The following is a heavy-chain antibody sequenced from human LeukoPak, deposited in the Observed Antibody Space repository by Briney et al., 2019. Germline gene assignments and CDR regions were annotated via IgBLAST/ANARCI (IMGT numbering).Heavy chain of an antibody. D-gene: IGHD2-21*02. J-gene: IGHJ3*02. CDR1: GFNFNTYS. Sequence: GGSLRLSCAVSGFNFNTYSMNWVRQAPGKGPEWVSSISSTSNYIYYAESVKGRFAVSRDNAKNSLYLQLNSLRADDTAVYYCARDQKTSYCGGDCSGLDIWGQGTMVTVSS. V-gene: IGHV3-21*01. CDR2: ISSTSNYI. CDR3: ARDQKTSYCGGDCSGLDI.